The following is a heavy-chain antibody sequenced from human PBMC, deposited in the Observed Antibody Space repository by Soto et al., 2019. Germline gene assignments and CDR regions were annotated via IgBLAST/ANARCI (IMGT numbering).Heavy chain of an antibody. V-gene: IGHV3-7*01. J-gene: IGHJ4*02. D-gene: IGHD2-2*01. Sequence: GGSLRLSCAASGFTXSSNCMSWVRQALGKGLEWVANIKQDGSEKYYVDSVKGRFTISRDNAKNSLYLQMNSLRAEDTAVYYCARDSEYQLLSFDYWGQGTLVTVSS. CDR1: GFTXSSNC. CDR2: IKQDGSEK. CDR3: ARDSEYQLLSFDY.